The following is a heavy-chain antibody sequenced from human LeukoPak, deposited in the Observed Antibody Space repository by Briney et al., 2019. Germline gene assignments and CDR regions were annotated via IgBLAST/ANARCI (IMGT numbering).Heavy chain of an antibody. CDR3: ATVHCSGGSCYDGSYYRMDV. Sequence: RGSLRLSCAASGFNFIVYRMNWVRQAPGKGLEWLSYISPSSPTIYYADSVKGRFTVSRDNAKNSLYLQMNSLRDEDTAVYYCATVHCSGGSCYDGSYYRMDVWGQGTTVTVPS. D-gene: IGHD2-15*01. CDR1: GFNFIVYR. V-gene: IGHV3-48*02. CDR2: ISPSSPTI. J-gene: IGHJ6*02.